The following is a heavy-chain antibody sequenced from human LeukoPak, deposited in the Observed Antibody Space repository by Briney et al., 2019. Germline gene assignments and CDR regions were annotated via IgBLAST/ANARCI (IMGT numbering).Heavy chain of an antibody. CDR3: TRGFLQIDY. Sequence: SETLSLTCTDSGGSISNYFWTWIRQPPGKGLEWIGYIYTSGNTNYNPSLESRVTMSVDTSKNQFSLRLNSVTAADTAVYYCTRGFLQIDYWGQGTLVTVSS. J-gene: IGHJ4*02. V-gene: IGHV4-4*09. CDR2: IYTSGNT. CDR1: GGSISNYF.